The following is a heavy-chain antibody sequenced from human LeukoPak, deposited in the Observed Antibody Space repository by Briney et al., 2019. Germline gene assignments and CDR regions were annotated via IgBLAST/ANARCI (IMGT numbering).Heavy chain of an antibody. CDR1: GYTFTGYY. D-gene: IGHD2-15*01. Sequence: ASVKVSCKASGYTFTGYYMHWVRQAPGQGLEWMGWINPNSGGTNYAQKFQGWVTMTRDTSISTAYMELRRLRSDDTAVYYCARDRQYCSGGSCYWARNYYYYYGMDVWGQGTLVTVSS. CDR2: INPNSGGT. V-gene: IGHV1-2*04. J-gene: IGHJ6*02. CDR3: ARDRQYCSGGSCYWARNYYYYYGMDV.